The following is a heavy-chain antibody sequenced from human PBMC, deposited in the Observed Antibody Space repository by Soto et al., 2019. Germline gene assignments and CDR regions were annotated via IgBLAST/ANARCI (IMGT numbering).Heavy chain of an antibody. D-gene: IGHD4-17*01. J-gene: IGHJ4*02. CDR3: ARDDTTGLFDF. CDR2: ISHTGKT. V-gene: IGHV4-59*01. CDR1: TGSMRTYY. Sequence: SETLSLTCSVSTGSMRTYYSTWIRQSPGKGLEWIGQISHTGKTKYNPSLESRVTISVDTSRKQFSLKLTSVTAADTALYYCARDDTTGLFDFWGQGTLVTVS.